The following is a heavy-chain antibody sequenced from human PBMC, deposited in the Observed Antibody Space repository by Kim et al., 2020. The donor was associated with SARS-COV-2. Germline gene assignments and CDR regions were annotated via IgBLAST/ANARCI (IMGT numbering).Heavy chain of an antibody. CDR3: ARDQSSSWYYYYGMDV. CDR1: GFTFSDYY. CDR2: ISSSSSYT. J-gene: IGHJ6*02. V-gene: IGHV3-11*05. Sequence: GGSLRLSCAASGFTFSDYYMSWIRQAPGKGLEWVSYISSSSSYTNYADSVKGRFTISRDNAKNSLYLQMNSLRAEDTAVYYCARDQSSSWYYYYGMDVWGHGTTVTVSS. D-gene: IGHD6-13*01.